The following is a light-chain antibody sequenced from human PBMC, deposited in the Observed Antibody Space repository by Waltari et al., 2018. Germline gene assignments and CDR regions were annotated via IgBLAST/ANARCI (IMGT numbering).Light chain of an antibody. CDR2: KSN. V-gene: IGLV8-61*01. J-gene: IGLJ3*02. Sequence: QTVVTQEPSLSVSPGGTVTPTCAFSSGSLSTTSYATWYQQTPGQAPRTLVYKSNARSSGVPDRVSGSILGNTAALTITGAQADDESDYYCALYMGSGIGVFGGGTRLTVL. CDR3: ALYMGSGIGV. CDR1: SGSLSTTSY.